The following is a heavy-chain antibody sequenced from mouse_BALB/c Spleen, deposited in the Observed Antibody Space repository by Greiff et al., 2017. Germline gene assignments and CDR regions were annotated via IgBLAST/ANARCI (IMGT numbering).Heavy chain of an antibody. V-gene: IGHV5-12-2*01. J-gene: IGHJ3*01. CDR1: GFTFSSYT. Sequence: EVKLVESGGGLVQPGGSLKLSCAASGFTFSSYTMSWVRQTPEKRLEWVAYISNGGGSTYYPDTVKGRFTISRDNAKNTLYLQMSSLKSEDTAMYYCARRDYDGYRAWFAYWGQGTLVTVSA. D-gene: IGHD2-3*01. CDR3: ARRDYDGYRAWFAY. CDR2: ISNGGGST.